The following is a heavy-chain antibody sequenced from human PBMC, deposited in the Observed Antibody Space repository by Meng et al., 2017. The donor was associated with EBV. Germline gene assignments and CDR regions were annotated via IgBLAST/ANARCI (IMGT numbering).Heavy chain of an antibody. V-gene: IGHV3-23*01. D-gene: IGHD1-26*01. CDR1: GFTFSSYA. Sequence: EVELLESGGGLVQPGGSLRLACAASGFTFSSYAMSWVRQAPGKGLEWVSAISGSGGSTYYADSVKGRFTISRDNSKNTLYLQMNSLRAEDTAVYYCAKVNQLLGGNDYWGQGTLVTVSS. J-gene: IGHJ4*02. CDR2: ISGSGGST. CDR3: AKVNQLLGGNDY.